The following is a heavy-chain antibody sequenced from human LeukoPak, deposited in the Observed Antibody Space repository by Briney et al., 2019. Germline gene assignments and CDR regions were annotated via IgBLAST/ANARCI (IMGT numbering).Heavy chain of an antibody. CDR2: IKSNADGGTP. Sequence: GGSLRLSCAASGFSFMNAWMIWVRQAPGKGLEWVGRIKSNADGGTPDYAAPARGKFTISRDDSKNTLYLQMNSLKTEDTAVYYCTTFYHEYSPYWGRGTLVTVSS. J-gene: IGHJ4*02. CDR3: TTFYHEYSPY. D-gene: IGHD2/OR15-2a*01. CDR1: GFSFMNAW. V-gene: IGHV3-15*01.